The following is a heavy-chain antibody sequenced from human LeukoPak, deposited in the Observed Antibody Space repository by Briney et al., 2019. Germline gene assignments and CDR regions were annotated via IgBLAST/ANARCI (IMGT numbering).Heavy chain of an antibody. CDR2: IYYSGST. J-gene: IGHJ4*02. Sequence: SETLSLTCTVSGGSISSSSYYWGWIRQPPGKGLEWIGSIYYSGSTYYNPSLKSRVTISVDTSKNQFSLKLSSVTAADTAVYYCARERSGSDWGQGTLVTVSS. D-gene: IGHD3-10*01. CDR1: GGSISSSSYY. CDR3: ARERSGSD. V-gene: IGHV4-39*07.